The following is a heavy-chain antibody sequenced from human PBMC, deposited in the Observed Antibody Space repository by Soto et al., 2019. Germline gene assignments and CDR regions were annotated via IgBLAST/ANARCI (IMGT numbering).Heavy chain of an antibody. CDR1: GYTFTSYG. V-gene: IGHV1-18*04. D-gene: IGHD2-15*01. J-gene: IGHJ6*02. Sequence: AAVKVSCKASGYTFTSYGISWVRQAPGQGLEWMGWISAYNGNTNYAQKLQGRVTMTTDTSTSTAYMELRSLRSDDTAVYYCAREGGGYCSGGSCYHHYYYYYYGMDVWGQGTTVTVSS. CDR2: ISAYNGNT. CDR3: AREGGGYCSGGSCYHHYYYYYYGMDV.